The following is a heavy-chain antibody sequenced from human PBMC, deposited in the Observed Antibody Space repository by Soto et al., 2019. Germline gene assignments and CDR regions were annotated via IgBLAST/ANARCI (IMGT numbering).Heavy chain of an antibody. V-gene: IGHV4-30-4*01. CDR1: GDSISNLDYF. CDR2: IYKSATT. J-gene: IGHJ5*01. CDR3: ARGRYCLTGRCFPNWFDS. D-gene: IGHD7-27*01. Sequence: SETLSLTCSVSGDSISNLDYFWAWIRQPPGQALEYIGYIYKSATTYYNPSFESRVAISVDTSKSQLSLNVTSVTAADTAVYFCARGRYCLTGRCFPNWFDSWGQGALVTVSS.